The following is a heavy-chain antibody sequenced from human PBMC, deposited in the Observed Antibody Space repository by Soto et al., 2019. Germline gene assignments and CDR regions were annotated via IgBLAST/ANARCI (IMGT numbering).Heavy chain of an antibody. CDR3: AKPRYSLEWPSFDP. CDR1: GFTFSSFA. V-gene: IGHV3-30*18. CDR2: IKSEGNK. J-gene: IGHJ5*02. Sequence: QEKLVESGGAVVQSGRSLRLSCEASGFTFSSFAMHGVRQVAGKGLEWVAVIKSEGNKDYSDSVKCRLTISRENTRKTLFLQMTTLRPAATGVYYCAKPRYSLEWPSFDPWGQGTQVTVS. D-gene: IGHD3-3*01.